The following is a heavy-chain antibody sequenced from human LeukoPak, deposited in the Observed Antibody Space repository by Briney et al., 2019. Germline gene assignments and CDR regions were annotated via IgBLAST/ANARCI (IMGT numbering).Heavy chain of an antibody. CDR2: ISGSGGIT. D-gene: IGHD5-18*01. V-gene: IGHV3-23*01. Sequence: GGSLRLSCAASGFTFSSHGMSWVRQAPGKGLEWASGISGSGGITYYADSVKGRFTISRDNSKNTLYLQMNSLRAEDTAVYYCAKDLGYSYGFFDYWGQGTLVTVSS. CDR3: AKDLGYSYGFFDY. J-gene: IGHJ4*02. CDR1: GFTFSSHG.